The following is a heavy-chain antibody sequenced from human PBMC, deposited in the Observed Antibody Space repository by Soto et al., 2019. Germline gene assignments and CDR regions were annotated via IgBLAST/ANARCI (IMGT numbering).Heavy chain of an antibody. D-gene: IGHD3-3*01. CDR2: ISGSGGST. Sequence: GGSLRLSCAASGFTFSSYAMSWVRQAPGKGLEWVSAISGSGGSTYYADSVKGRFTISRDNSKNTLYLQMNSLRAEDTAVYYCANVAMEWRASSSKFDYLGQGALVTVAS. J-gene: IGHJ4*02. CDR1: GFTFSSYA. CDR3: ANVAMEWRASSSKFDY. V-gene: IGHV3-23*01.